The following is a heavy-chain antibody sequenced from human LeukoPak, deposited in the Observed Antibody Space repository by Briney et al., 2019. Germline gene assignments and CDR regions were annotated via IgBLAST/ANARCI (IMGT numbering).Heavy chain of an antibody. CDR2: INHSGST. D-gene: IGHD5-12*01. CDR3: ASARGYSGLNWFDP. Sequence: TETLSLTCSVSGGSISSSAYYWSWIRQPPGKGLEWIGEINHSGSTNYNPSLKSRVTISVDTSKNQFSLKLSSVTAADTAVYYCASARGYSGLNWFDPWGQGTLVTVSS. J-gene: IGHJ5*02. CDR1: GGSISSSAYY. V-gene: IGHV4-39*07.